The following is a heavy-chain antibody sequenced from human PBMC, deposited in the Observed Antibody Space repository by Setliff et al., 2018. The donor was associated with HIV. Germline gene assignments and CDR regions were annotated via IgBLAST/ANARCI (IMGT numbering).Heavy chain of an antibody. D-gene: IGHD6-13*01. J-gene: IGHJ6*02. V-gene: IGHV1-69*10. CDR2: IIPILGIA. CDR1: GGTFSSYA. Sequence: SVKVSCKTSGGTFSSYAISWVRQAPGQGLEWMGGIIPILGIANYAQKFQGRVTITADESTSTAYMELSSLRSEDTAVYYCARDLVGAAEQQLVGGGYYYYGMDVWGQGTTVTVSS. CDR3: ARDLVGAAEQQLVGGGYYYYGMDV.